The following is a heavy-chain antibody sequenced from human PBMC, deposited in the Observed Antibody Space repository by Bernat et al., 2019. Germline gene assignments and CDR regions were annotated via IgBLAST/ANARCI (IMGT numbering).Heavy chain of an antibody. CDR2: IKQDGSEK. J-gene: IGHJ4*02. Sequence: EVQLVESGGGLVQPGGSLRLSCAASGFTFSSYWMSWVRQAPGKGREWVANIKQDGSEKYYVDSVKGRFTISRDNAKNSLYLQMNSLRAEDTAVYYCARARDDYGDSEYFDYWGQGTLVTVSS. CDR3: ARARDDYGDSEYFDY. D-gene: IGHD4-17*01. V-gene: IGHV3-7*03. CDR1: GFTFSSYW.